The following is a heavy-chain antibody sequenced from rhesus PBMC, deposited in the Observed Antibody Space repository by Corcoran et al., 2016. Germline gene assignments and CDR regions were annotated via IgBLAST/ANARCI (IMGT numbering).Heavy chain of an antibody. Sequence: QLQLQESGPGLVKPSETLSLTCAVSGGSISSSNWWSWIRKPSGKGLEGIGRISGSGGSTSYTPSLKSRFTISKDTAKNQFSLKLSSVPAADTAVYYCARDWYWGDFNRFDVWGPGVLVTVSS. CDR1: GGSISSSNW. CDR2: ISGSGGST. CDR3: ARDWYWGDFNRFDV. D-gene: IGHD3-34*01. V-gene: IGHV4-57*02. J-gene: IGHJ5-1*01.